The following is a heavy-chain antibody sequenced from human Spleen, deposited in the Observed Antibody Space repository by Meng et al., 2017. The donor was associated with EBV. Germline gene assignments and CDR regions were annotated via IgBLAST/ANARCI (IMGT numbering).Heavy chain of an antibody. J-gene: IGHJ4*02. Sequence: QLRLPESGPGRVKPSETLSLTCTVSGGSISSSIFYWGWIRQPPGKGLEWIGSIYYSGSTYYNPSLKSRVTISVATSKNQFSLKLSSVTAADTAVYYCARLGAMGYFDYWGQGTLVTVSS. D-gene: IGHD1-26*01. CDR3: ARLGAMGYFDY. V-gene: IGHV4-39*07. CDR1: GGSISSSIFY. CDR2: IYYSGST.